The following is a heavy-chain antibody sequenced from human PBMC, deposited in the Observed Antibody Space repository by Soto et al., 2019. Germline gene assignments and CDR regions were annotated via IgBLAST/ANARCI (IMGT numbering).Heavy chain of an antibody. CDR3: ARDYIWGSYRDEYYYYYYMDV. CDR2: IWYDGSNK. CDR1: GFTFSSYG. D-gene: IGHD3-16*02. V-gene: IGHV3-33*01. J-gene: IGHJ6*03. Sequence: GGSLRLSCAASGFTFSSYGMHWVRQAPGKGLEWVAVIWYDGSNKYYADSVKGRFTISRDNSKNTLYLQMNSLRAEDTAVYYCARDYIWGSYRDEYYYYYYMDVWGKGTTVTVSS.